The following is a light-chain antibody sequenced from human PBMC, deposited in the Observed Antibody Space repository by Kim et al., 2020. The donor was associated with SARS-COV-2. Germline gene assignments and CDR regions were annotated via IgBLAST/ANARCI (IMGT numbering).Light chain of an antibody. Sequence: ASVGDRVTITCRASQSISAWLAWYQQKPGKVPKLLIYKVSNLESGVPSRFSGSGSGTEFTLTISSLQPDDLATYYCQQYDSYPRTFGQGTKVDIK. CDR2: KVS. CDR1: QSISAW. J-gene: IGKJ1*01. V-gene: IGKV1-5*03. CDR3: QQYDSYPRT.